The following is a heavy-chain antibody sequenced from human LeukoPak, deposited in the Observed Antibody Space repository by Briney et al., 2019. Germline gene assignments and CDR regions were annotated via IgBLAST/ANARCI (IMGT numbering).Heavy chain of an antibody. V-gene: IGHV3-30*18. CDR2: ISYDGSNK. D-gene: IGHD3-22*01. Sequence: GRSLRLSCAASGFTFSSYGMHWVRQAPGKGLEWVAVISYDGSNKYYADSVKGRFTISRDNSKNTLYLQMNSLRAEDTAVYCAKAAVCSSGYYYFDYWGQGTLVTVSS. CDR1: GFTFSSYG. CDR3: AKAAVCSSGYYYFDY. J-gene: IGHJ4*02.